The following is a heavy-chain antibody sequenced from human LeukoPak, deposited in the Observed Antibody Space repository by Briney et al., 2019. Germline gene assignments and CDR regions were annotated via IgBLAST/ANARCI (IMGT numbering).Heavy chain of an antibody. J-gene: IGHJ4*02. CDR1: GYSFTNYW. CDR3: ARLSSGWEQLTHFDY. D-gene: IGHD1/OR15-1a*01. V-gene: IGHV5-51*01. CDR2: IYPGDSDT. Sequence: GASLQISCKGSGYSFTNYWIGWVRQLPGKGLEWMGIIYPGDSDTRYSPSFQGQVTISADKSISTAYLQWSSLKASDTAMYYCARLSSGWEQLTHFDYWGQGTLVTVSS.